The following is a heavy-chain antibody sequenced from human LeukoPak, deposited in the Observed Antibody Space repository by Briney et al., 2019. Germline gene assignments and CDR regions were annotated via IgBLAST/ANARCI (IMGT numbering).Heavy chain of an antibody. V-gene: IGHV3-48*03. Sequence: GGSLRLSCAASGFTFSSYEMNWVRQAPGKGLEWVSYISGSGRTIYYANSVKGRFTISRDNAKNSLYLQMNSLRADDTAVYYCARFLPQKWELPGNWFDPWGQGTLVTVSS. CDR3: ARFLPQKWELPGNWFDP. CDR2: ISGSGRTI. CDR1: GFTFSSYE. J-gene: IGHJ5*02. D-gene: IGHD1-26*01.